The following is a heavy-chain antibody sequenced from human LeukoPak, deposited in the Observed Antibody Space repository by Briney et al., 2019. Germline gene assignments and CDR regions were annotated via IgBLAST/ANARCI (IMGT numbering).Heavy chain of an antibody. CDR2: ISSSGSTR. CDR3: AKAGVSFDP. V-gene: IGHV3-48*02. CDR1: GFTFRSHN. J-gene: IGHJ5*02. Sequence: SGGSLRLSCTASGFTFRSHNMNWVRQAPGKGLEWISHISSSGSTRYYADSVKGRFTISRDNAKNSLYLQMNSLRDEDTAVYYCAKAGVSFDPWGQGTLVTVSS.